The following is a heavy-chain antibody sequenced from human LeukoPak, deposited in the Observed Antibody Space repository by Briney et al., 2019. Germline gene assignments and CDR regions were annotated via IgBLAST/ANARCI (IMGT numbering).Heavy chain of an antibody. CDR2: IYYSGST. CDR1: GGSISSYC. CDR3: ARVPYYGSGSYDYYYGMDV. D-gene: IGHD3-10*01. V-gene: IGHV4-59*01. Sequence: PSETLSLTCTVSGGSISSYCWSWIRQPPGKGLEWIGYIYYSGSTNYNPSLKSRVTISVDTSKNQFSLKLSSVTAADTAVYYCARVPYYGSGSYDYYYGMDVWGQGTTVTVSS. J-gene: IGHJ6*02.